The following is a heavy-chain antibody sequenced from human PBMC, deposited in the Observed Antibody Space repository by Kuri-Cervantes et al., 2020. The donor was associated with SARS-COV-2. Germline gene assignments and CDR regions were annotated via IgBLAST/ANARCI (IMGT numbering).Heavy chain of an antibody. CDR2: ISAYNGNT. D-gene: IGHD3-10*01. J-gene: IGHJ6*02. CDR1: GYTFINFD. V-gene: IGHV1-18*01. CDR3: ARSGSAPYYYYGMDV. Sequence: ASVKVSWKASGYTFINFDLNWVRQAPGQGLEWMGRISAYNGNTNYAQKFQGRVTMTTDTSTSTAYMDLRSLRSDDTAVYYCARSGSAPYYYYGMDVWGQGTTVTVSS.